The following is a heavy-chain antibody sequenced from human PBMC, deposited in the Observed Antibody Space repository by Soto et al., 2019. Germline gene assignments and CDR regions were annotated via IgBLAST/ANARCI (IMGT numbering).Heavy chain of an antibody. J-gene: IGHJ4*02. CDR1: GFTFRNYG. CDR2: ISSDEVNQ. CDR3: AKGRSAGRVRGAGSNDY. D-gene: IGHD3-10*01. Sequence: QVQLVESGGGVVQPGRSLRLSCAASGFTFRNYGMHWVRQAPGKGLEWLALISSDEVNQYYADSVKGRFTISRDISKNKLYLEMHSLEHEAAYVYYCAKGRSAGRVRGAGSNDYWGQGTLVAVSS. V-gene: IGHV3-30*18.